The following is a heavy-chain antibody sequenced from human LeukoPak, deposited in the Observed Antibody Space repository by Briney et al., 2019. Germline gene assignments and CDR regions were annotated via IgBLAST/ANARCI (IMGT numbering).Heavy chain of an antibody. Sequence: SVKVSCKASGGTFSSYAISWVRQAPGQGLEWMGGIIPIFGTANYAQKFQGRVTITADESTSTVYMELSSLRSEDTAVYYCAGGRYSSSWYQYWGQGTLVTVSS. V-gene: IGHV1-69*13. D-gene: IGHD6-13*01. CDR3: AGGRYSSSWYQY. CDR1: GGTFSSYA. CDR2: IIPIFGTA. J-gene: IGHJ4*02.